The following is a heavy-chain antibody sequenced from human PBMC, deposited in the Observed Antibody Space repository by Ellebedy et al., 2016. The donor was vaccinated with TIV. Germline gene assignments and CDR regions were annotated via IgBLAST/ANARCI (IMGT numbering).Heavy chain of an antibody. CDR3: ARWGGSGGRFQGPYDY. D-gene: IGHD2-15*01. CDR1: GGTFSNYA. CDR2: IIPLLGIA. V-gene: IGHV1-69*04. Sequence: AASVKVSCKAPGGTFSNYAINWVRQAPGQGLEWMGRIIPLLGIADYAQNFQGRVTFTADKYTTTAYMELSSLRSEDTAVYYCARWGGSGGRFQGPYDYWGQGTLVAVSS. J-gene: IGHJ4*02.